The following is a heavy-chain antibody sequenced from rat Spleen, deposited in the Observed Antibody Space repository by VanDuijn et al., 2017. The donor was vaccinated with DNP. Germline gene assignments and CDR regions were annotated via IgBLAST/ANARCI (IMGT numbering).Heavy chain of an antibody. Sequence: QVQLKESGPGLVQPSQTLSLTCTVSGFSLTSYDVHWVRQPPGKGLEWMGRIQNGGSTDYNSALKSRLSISRDTSKSQVLLKMNSLQTEDTAMYFCARYYGYNYYAMDAWGQGVMVTVSS. CDR2: IQNGGST. V-gene: IGHV2-27*01. CDR1: GFSLTSYD. D-gene: IGHD1-9*01. CDR3: ARYYGYNYYAMDA. J-gene: IGHJ2*01.